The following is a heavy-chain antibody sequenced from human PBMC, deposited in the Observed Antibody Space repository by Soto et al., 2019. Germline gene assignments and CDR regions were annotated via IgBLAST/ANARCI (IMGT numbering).Heavy chain of an antibody. Sequence: PGESLKISGDGSGYSFTSYWIGLVRQMPGKGLDWMGIIYPGDSDTRYSPSFQGQVTISADKSISTAYLQWSSLKASDTAMYYCARLKGYYYDSSGYFDGNAFDIWGQGTMVTVSS. J-gene: IGHJ3*02. CDR2: IYPGDSDT. V-gene: IGHV5-51*01. D-gene: IGHD3-22*01. CDR1: GYSFTSYW. CDR3: ARLKGYYYDSSGYFDGNAFDI.